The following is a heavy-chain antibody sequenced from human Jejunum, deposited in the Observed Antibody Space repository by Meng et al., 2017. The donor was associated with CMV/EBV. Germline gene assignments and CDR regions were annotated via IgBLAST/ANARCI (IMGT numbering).Heavy chain of an antibody. Sequence: LSCGDSGFRFSVSVMRWVRQAPGKGLEWVSGINNSGDSTYYADSVKGRFTVSRDNSKNTMYLQMYSLRAEDTGVYFCARADSTSFDLWGQGILVTVSS. CDR3: ARADSTSFDL. J-gene: IGHJ4*02. CDR2: INNSGDST. D-gene: IGHD5/OR15-5a*01. CDR1: GFRFSVSV. V-gene: IGHV3-23*01.